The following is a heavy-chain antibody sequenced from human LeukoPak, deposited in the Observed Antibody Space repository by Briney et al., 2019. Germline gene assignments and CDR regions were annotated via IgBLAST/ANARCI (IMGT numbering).Heavy chain of an antibody. D-gene: IGHD3-22*01. CDR1: GGTFSSYA. CDR2: IIPIFGTA. CDR3: ARVGISSGYSFAELDY. V-gene: IGHV1-69*13. J-gene: IGHJ4*02. Sequence: ASVKVSCKATGGTFSSYAISWVRQAPGQGLEWTGGIIPIFGTANYTQKFQGRVTITADESTSTAYMELSSLRSEDTAVYYCARVGISSGYSFAELDYWGQGTLVTVSS.